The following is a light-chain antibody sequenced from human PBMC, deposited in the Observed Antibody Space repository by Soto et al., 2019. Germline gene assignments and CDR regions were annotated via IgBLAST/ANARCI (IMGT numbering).Light chain of an antibody. J-gene: IGLJ1*01. CDR3: ESYDSSLSAYI. V-gene: IGLV1-40*01. CDR2: GNN. CDR1: SSNIGARND. Sequence: QSALTQPPSVSGAPGQRVTISCTGSSSNIGARNDVHWYQHLPGTAPRLLVFGNNNRPSGVPDRFSGSKSGTSASLAITGLQAEDEADYYCESYDSSLSAYIFGTGTKVTVL.